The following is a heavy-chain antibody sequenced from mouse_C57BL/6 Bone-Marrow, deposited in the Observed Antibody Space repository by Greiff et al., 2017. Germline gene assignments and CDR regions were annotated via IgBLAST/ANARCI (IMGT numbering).Heavy chain of an antibody. CDR2: ISDGGSYT. J-gene: IGHJ3*01. Sequence: EVKVEESGGGLVKPGGSLKLSCAASGFTFSSYAMSWVRQTPEKRLEWVATISDGGSYTYYPDNVKGRFTISRDNAKNNLYLPMSHLKSEDTAMYYCARGRGGAYWGQGTLVSVSA. CDR3: ARGRGGAY. CDR1: GFTFSSYA. V-gene: IGHV5-4*03.